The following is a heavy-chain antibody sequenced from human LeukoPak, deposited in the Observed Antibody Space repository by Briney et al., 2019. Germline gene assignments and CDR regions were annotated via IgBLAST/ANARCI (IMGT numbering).Heavy chain of an antibody. Sequence: SETLPLTCTVSGGSIGSHFWSWIRQPPGKGLEWIGFIYHSGASNHIPPLKGRVTLSVDTSKNQFSLRLRSVTAADTAVYYCARDVYGDHRSFDIWGQGTGVTVSS. V-gene: IGHV4-59*11. CDR2: IYHSGAS. D-gene: IGHD4-17*01. J-gene: IGHJ3*02. CDR3: ARDVYGDHRSFDI. CDR1: GGSIGSHF.